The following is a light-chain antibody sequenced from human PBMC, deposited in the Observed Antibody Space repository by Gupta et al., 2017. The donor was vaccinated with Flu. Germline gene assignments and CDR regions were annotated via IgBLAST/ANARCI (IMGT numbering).Light chain of an antibody. CDR1: QSRRHSDGKTY. CDR3: RQRIQFPFT. Sequence: VTPGKPASISCKSSQSRRHSDGKTYLFWYLQKEGQPPQLLIYEVSKRCSGVPDRISGRGSGTDFTLKISRGEAEDVGIYYCRQRIQFPFTFGGGTKVEIK. CDR2: EVS. J-gene: IGKJ4*01. V-gene: IGKV2D-29*01.